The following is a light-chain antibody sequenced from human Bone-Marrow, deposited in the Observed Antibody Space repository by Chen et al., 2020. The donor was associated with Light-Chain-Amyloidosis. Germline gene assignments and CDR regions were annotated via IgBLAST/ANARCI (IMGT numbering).Light chain of an antibody. CDR2: GSS. V-gene: IGKV3-20*01. CDR3: QQYGTSPLT. CDR1: QTISSNY. J-gene: IGKJ4*01. Sequence: EIVLTQSPGTLSLSPGEGANLSCRASQTISSNYLTWYQQKFGQAPRLLIYGSSSRATGIPDRVTGSGSGTDFTLTINRLEPEEFAMYYCQQYGTSPLTFGGGTKVEIK.